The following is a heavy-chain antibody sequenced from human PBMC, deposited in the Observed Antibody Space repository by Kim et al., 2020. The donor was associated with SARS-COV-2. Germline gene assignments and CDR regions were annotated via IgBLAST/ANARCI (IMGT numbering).Heavy chain of an antibody. D-gene: IGHD6-19*01. Sequence: GGSLRLSCAASGFTFSSYGMHWVRQAPGKGLEWVAVISYDGSKKYYADSVKGRFTISRDNSKNRLYLQMNSLRAEDTAVYYCAKTGMAVAGRYFDYLGQG. J-gene: IGHJ4*02. CDR1: GFTFSSYG. CDR3: AKTGMAVAGRYFDY. V-gene: IGHV3-30*18. CDR2: ISYDGSKK.